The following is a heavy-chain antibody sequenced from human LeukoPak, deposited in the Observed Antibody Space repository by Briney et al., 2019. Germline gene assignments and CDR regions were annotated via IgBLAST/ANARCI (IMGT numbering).Heavy chain of an antibody. D-gene: IGHD3-9*01. CDR2: TNSDGSIT. CDR3: ARSAGNVLTGDYSYFDY. CDR1: GFTFSGHW. J-gene: IGHJ4*02. Sequence: PGGSLRLSCAVSGFTFSGHWMFWVRQAPGKGLEWVSSTNSDGSITGYTDSVKGRFTVSRDNAKNTLYLQMNSLRAEDTAVYYCARSAGNVLTGDYSYFDYWGQGTLITVSS. V-gene: IGHV3-74*01.